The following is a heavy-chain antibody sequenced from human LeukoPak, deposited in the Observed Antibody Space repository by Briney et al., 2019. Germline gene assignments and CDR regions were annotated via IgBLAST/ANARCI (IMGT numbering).Heavy chain of an antibody. CDR3: ARHSRSGYISYENAFDI. Sequence: SETLSLTCTVSGDSISSSSYCWDWIRQPPGKGLEWIGNIYNSANTHYNPSLKTRITMSVDTSKNQFSLKLNSVTAADTGIYYCARHSRSGYISYENAFDIWGQGTMVTVSS. CDR1: GDSISSSSYC. V-gene: IGHV4-39*01. D-gene: IGHD5-12*01. CDR2: IYNSANT. J-gene: IGHJ3*02.